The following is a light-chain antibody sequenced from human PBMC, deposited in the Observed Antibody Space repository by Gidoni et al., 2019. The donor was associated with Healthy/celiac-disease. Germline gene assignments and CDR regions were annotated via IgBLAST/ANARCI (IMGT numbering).Light chain of an antibody. V-gene: IGKV1-5*03. CDR3: QQYNSYPWT. J-gene: IGKJ1*01. CDR2: KAS. Sequence: DIQMTQSPSTLSASVGDRVTITCRASQSISSWLAWYQQEPGKAPKLLIYKASSLESGVPSRFSGSGSGTDFTLTISSLQPDDFATYYCQQYNSYPWTFGQGTQVEIK. CDR1: QSISSW.